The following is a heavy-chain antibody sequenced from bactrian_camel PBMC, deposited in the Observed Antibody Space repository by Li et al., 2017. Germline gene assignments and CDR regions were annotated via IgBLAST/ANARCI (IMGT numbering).Heavy chain of an antibody. CDR2: IASDGST. D-gene: IGHD8*01. CDR3: ARAWNYWSDYDD. J-gene: IGHJ4*01. Sequence: HVQLVESGGGPVQAGGSLRLACTASGGFIPAGSNMGWFRQAPGHECELVSTIASDGSTYYADSVKGRFTISRDNAKNTVYLQMNSLKPEDTAVYYCARAWNYWSDYDDWGQGTQVTVS. V-gene: IGHV3S53*01. CDR1: GGFIPAGSN.